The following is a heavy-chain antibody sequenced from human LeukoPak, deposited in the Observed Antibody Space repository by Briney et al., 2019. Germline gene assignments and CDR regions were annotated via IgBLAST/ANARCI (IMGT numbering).Heavy chain of an antibody. V-gene: IGHV3-30*02. CDR1: GFSFDQYG. CDR2: IRYDGSRK. J-gene: IGHJ4*02. CDR3: AKGYSGSYWAVDY. Sequence: GGSLRLSCAVSGFSFDQYGMQWVRQAPGKGLEWVAFIRYDGSRKHYADSAKGRFTISRDNAKNTVYLQMNSLREEDTALYYCAKGYSGSYWAVDYWGQGTLVTVSS. D-gene: IGHD1-26*01.